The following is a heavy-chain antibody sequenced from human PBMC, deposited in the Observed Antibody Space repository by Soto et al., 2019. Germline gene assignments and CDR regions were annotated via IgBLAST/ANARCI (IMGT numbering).Heavy chain of an antibody. CDR1: GGSISSYY. CDR2: IYYSGST. CDR3: ARHSGYSYGYRLYYYYGMDI. Sequence: SETLSLTCTVSGGSISSYYWSWIRQPPGKGLEWIGYIYYSGSTNYNPSLKSRVTISVDTSKNQFSLKLSSVTAADTAVYYCARHSGYSYGYRLYYYYGMDIWGQGTTVTVSS. V-gene: IGHV4-59*08. D-gene: IGHD5-18*01. J-gene: IGHJ6*02.